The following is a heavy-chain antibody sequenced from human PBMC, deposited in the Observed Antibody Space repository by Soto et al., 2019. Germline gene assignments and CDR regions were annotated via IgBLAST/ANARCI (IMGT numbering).Heavy chain of an antibody. CDR2: ISGSGGST. J-gene: IGHJ4*02. CDR1: GFTFSPYW. V-gene: IGHV3-23*01. Sequence: PGGSVRLSCAASGFTFSPYWFHWVRQVPGKGLEWVSAISGSGGSTYYADSVKGRFTISRDNSKNTLYLQMNSLRAEDTAVYYCAKDPSFSGSYFWDYWGQGTLVTVSS. CDR3: AKDPSFSGSYFWDY. D-gene: IGHD1-26*01.